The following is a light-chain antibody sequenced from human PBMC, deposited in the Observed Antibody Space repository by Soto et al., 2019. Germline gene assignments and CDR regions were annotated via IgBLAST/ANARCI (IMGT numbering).Light chain of an antibody. CDR3: SSYTSSTVV. V-gene: IGLV2-14*01. Sequence: QSVLTQPASVPGSPGQSITISCTGTSSDVGGYNYVSWYQQHPGKAPKLMIYEVSNRPSGVSNRFSGSKSGNTASLTISGLQAEDEADYYCSSYTSSTVVFGGGTKLTFL. CDR2: EVS. J-gene: IGLJ2*01. CDR1: SSDVGGYNY.